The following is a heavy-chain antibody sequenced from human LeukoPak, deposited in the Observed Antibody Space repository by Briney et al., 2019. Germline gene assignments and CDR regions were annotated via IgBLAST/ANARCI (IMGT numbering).Heavy chain of an antibody. D-gene: IGHD3-22*01. CDR1: GGSISSGDYY. V-gene: IGHV4-30-4*08. CDR2: IYYSGST. Sequence: SETLSLTCTVSGGSISSGDYYWSWIRQPPGKGLEWIGYIYYSGSTYYNPSLKSRVTISVDTSKNQFSLKLSSVTAADTAVYSCARGPDDSSGYYPYWGQGTLVTVSS. J-gene: IGHJ4*02. CDR3: ARGPDDSSGYYPY.